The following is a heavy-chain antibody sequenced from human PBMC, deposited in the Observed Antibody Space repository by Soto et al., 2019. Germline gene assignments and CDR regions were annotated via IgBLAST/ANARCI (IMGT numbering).Heavy chain of an antibody. CDR1: GYSFANYC. Sequence: SQTSSSTVSGYSFANYCSALVRQMPGNGLEWMAIINPGDSDTRYSLTLQGQVTVSADRSISTAYLQWGSLKASDTAMYYCARPDSNGWYDSWGQGNLVT. J-gene: IGHJ5*01. CDR3: ARPDSNGWYDS. CDR2: INPGDSDT. V-gene: IGHV5-51*01. D-gene: IGHD6-19*01.